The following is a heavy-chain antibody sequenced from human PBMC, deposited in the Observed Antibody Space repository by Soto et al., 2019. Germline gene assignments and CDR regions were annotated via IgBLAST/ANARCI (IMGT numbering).Heavy chain of an antibody. J-gene: IGHJ4*02. D-gene: IGHD3-10*01. CDR2: INHSGST. CDR1: GGSFSGYY. Sequence: QVQLQQWGAGLLKPSETLSLTCAVYGGSFSGYYWSWIRQPPGKGLEWIGEINHSGSTNYNPSLKSRVTISVDTYKNQFSLKLSSVTAADTAVYYCARANYYYGSGSHLDYWGQGTLVTVSS. CDR3: ARANYYYGSGSHLDY. V-gene: IGHV4-34*01.